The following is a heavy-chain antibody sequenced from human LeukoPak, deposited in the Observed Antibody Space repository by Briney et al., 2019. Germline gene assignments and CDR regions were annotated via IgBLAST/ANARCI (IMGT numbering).Heavy chain of an antibody. CDR1: GYTFTSYA. CDR2: INAGNGNT. J-gene: IGHJ4*02. V-gene: IGHV1-3*01. D-gene: IGHD6-19*01. Sequence: ASVKVSCKASGYTFTSYAMHWVRQAPGQRLEWMGWINAGNGNTKYSQKFQGRVTITRDTSISTAYMELSSLRSEDTAVYYCARRVRQQWLVPDYWGQGTLVTVSS. CDR3: ARRVRQQWLVPDY.